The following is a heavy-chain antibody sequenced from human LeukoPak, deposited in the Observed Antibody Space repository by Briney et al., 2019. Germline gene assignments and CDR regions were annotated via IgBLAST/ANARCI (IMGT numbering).Heavy chain of an antibody. Sequence: ASVKVSCKASGYTFTSYAMHWVRQAPGQRLEWMGWINAGNGNTKYSQKFQDRVTFTRDTSASTAYMELSSLRSEDTAVYYCARSPRITMVRGVIIGSSSPFDYWGQGTLVTVSS. CDR3: ARSPRITMVRGVIIGSSSPFDY. CDR1: GYTFTSYA. D-gene: IGHD3-10*01. V-gene: IGHV1-3*01. CDR2: INAGNGNT. J-gene: IGHJ4*02.